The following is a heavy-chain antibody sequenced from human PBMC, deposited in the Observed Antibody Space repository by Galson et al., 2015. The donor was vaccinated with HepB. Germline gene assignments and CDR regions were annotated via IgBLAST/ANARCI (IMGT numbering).Heavy chain of an antibody. J-gene: IGHJ6*02. CDR2: ISAYNGNT. D-gene: IGHD3-3*01. V-gene: IGHV1-18*04. CDR1: GYTFTSYG. CDR3: ARSVRSGLLEDYYGMDV. Sequence: SVKVSCKASGYTFTSYGISWVRQAPGQGLEWMGWISAYNGNTNYAQKLQGRVTMTTDTSTSTAYMELRSLRSDDTAVYYCARSVRSGLLEDYYGMDVWGQGATVTVSS.